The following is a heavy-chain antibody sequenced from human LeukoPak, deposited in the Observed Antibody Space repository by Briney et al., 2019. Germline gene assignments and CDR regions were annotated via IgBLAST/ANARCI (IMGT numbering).Heavy chain of an antibody. CDR2: IWNDGSNK. CDR1: GFTFSYCG. Sequence: PGESLRLSCAASGFTFSYCGMHWVRQTPDKGLQWVAVIWNDGSNKYYADSVKGRFTISRDNSKNTLSLQMNSLRAEDTAVYYCARDAYCSGGSYYHFDCWGQGTLVTVSS. J-gene: IGHJ4*02. CDR3: ARDAYCSGGSYYHFDC. V-gene: IGHV3-33*01. D-gene: IGHD2-15*01.